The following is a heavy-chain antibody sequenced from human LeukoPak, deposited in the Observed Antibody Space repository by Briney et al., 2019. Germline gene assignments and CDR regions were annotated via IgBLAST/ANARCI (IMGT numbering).Heavy chain of an antibody. CDR2: INPSGGST. D-gene: IGHD6-19*01. CDR1: GYTFTSCY. CDR3: AREGSSGGTDYGMDV. V-gene: IGHV1-46*01. J-gene: IGHJ6*02. Sequence: ASVKVSCKASGYTFTSCYMHWVRQAPGQGLEWMGIINPSGGSTSYAQKFQGRVTMTRDTSTSTVYMELSSLRSEDTAVYYCAREGSSGGTDYGMDVWGQGTTVTVSS.